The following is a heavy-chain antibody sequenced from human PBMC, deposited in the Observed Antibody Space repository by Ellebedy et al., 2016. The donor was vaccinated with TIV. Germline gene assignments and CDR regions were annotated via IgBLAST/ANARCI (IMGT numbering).Heavy chain of an antibody. V-gene: IGHV1-2*02. CDR3: ARVRRGSSGMDV. D-gene: IGHD6-13*01. J-gene: IGHJ6*02. CDR2: INPGSGST. CDR1: GYTFTAFY. Sequence: ASVQVSCKPSGYTFTAFYLHWVRQAPGQGLEWMGWINPGSGSTNFAQRFQGRVTMTRDTSVNTAYMELSRLESGDTAVYYCARVRRGSSGMDVWGQGTTVTVS.